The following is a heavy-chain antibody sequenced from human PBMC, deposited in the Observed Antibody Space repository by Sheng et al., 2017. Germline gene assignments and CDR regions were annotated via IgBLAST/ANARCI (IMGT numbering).Heavy chain of an antibody. V-gene: IGHV4-59*12. CDR2: MYYSGST. CDR1: GGSIINDY. D-gene: IGHD6-13*01. J-gene: IGHJ4*02. CDR3: ARVAAAGVKFDY. Sequence: QVQLQESGPGLVKPSETLSLTCTVSGGSIINDYWSWIRQPPGKGLEWIGYMYYSGSTNYNPSLKSRVTISADMSKNQFSLKLSSVTAADTAVYYCARVAAAGVKFDYWGQGTLVT.